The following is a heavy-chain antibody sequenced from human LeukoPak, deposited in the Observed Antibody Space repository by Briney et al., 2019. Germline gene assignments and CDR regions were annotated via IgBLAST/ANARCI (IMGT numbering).Heavy chain of an antibody. Sequence: GGSLRLPCAACGFTFSSYSMNWVRQAPGKGLEWVSSISSSSSYIYYADSVKGRFTISRDNAKNTLYLQMNTLRVEDTAVYYCAKGGVIVYVGNYWGQGTLVTVSS. D-gene: IGHD3-16*02. CDR1: GFTFSSYS. CDR3: AKGGVIVYVGNY. V-gene: IGHV3-21*04. J-gene: IGHJ4*02. CDR2: ISSSSSYI.